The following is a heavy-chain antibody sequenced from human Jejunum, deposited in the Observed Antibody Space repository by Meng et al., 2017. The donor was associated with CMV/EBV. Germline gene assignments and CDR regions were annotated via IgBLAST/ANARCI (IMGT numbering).Heavy chain of an antibody. CDR1: GFPFSTYA. D-gene: IGHD5-12*01. J-gene: IGHJ3*01. Sequence: ASGFPFSTYAMRWVRQAPGKGLEWVANINADGSETYYVDSVRGRFTISRDNAKNSLYLQMNGLRVEDTAVYYCARMGYGFEFFDVWGQGTMVTVSS. CDR2: INADGSET. CDR3: ARMGYGFEFFDV. V-gene: IGHV3-7*01.